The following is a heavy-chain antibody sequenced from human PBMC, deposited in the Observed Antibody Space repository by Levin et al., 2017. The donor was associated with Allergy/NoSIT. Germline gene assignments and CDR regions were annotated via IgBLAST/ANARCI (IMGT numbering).Heavy chain of an antibody. D-gene: IGHD6-6*01. CDR1: GYTFTSYD. J-gene: IGHJ4*02. V-gene: IGHV1-8*01. CDR2: MNPNSANT. Sequence: GESLKISCKTSGYTFTSYDINWVRQATGQGLEWMGWMNPNSANTGYAQKFQGRVTMTRNTSISTAYMELNSLRSEDTAVYYCARGHYSSSSGYYFDFWGQGSLVTVSS. CDR3: ARGHYSSSSGYYFDF.